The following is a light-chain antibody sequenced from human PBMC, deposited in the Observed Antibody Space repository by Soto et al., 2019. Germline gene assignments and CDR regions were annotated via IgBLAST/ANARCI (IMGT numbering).Light chain of an antibody. CDR2: GAS. V-gene: IGKV3-20*01. CDR3: QQYAASTIT. CDR1: QSVSSSY. J-gene: IGKJ5*01. Sequence: EIVLTQSPGTLSLSPGERATLSCRASQSVSSSYLAWYQQKPGQAPRLLIYGASSRATGIPDRFSGSGYGTDFTLTISRLEPEDFAVFYCQQYAASTITFGQGTRMEIK.